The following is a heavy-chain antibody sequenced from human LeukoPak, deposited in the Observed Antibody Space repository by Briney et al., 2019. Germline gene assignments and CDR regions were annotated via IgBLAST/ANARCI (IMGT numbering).Heavy chain of an antibody. J-gene: IGHJ4*02. CDR3: ARVNSAMVRVFDY. CDR2: MSGSSTTI. Sequence: GGSLRLSCVASGFTFSTYSMNWVRQAPGKGLEWLSYMSGSSTTIFYADSVKGRLTISRDNAKNSLYLQVNSLRAEDTAVYYCARVNSAMVRVFDYWGQGTLVTVSS. V-gene: IGHV3-48*04. CDR1: GFTFSTYS. D-gene: IGHD5-18*01.